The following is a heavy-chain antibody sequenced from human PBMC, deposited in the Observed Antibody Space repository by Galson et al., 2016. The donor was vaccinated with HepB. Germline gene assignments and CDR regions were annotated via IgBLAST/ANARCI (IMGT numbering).Heavy chain of an antibody. V-gene: IGHV3-7*01. CDR2: IKSDGSQK. J-gene: IGHJ4*02. CDR3: ARESGWSFDY. Sequence: SLRLSCAASGFTFSAYWMSWVRQAPGKGLEWVAIIKSDGSQKYYVDSVKGRFTISRDNAKNSLYLQMNGLRAEDTAVYYCARESGWSFDYWGQGTLVTVSS. CDR1: GFTFSAYW. D-gene: IGHD6-19*01.